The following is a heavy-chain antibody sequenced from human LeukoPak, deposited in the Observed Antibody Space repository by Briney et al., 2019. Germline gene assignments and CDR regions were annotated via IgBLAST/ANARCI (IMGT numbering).Heavy chain of an antibody. V-gene: IGHV3-33*01. J-gene: IGHJ6*02. CDR3: ARERTEQWLEPFWYYYGMDV. CDR2: IWYDGSNK. Sequence: GGSLRLSCAASGFTFSSYGMHWVRQAPGKGLEWVAVIWYDGSNKYYADSVKGRFTISRDNSKNTLYLQMSSLRAEDTAVYYCARERTEQWLEPFWYYYGMDVWGQGTTVTVSS. CDR1: GFTFSSYG. D-gene: IGHD6-19*01.